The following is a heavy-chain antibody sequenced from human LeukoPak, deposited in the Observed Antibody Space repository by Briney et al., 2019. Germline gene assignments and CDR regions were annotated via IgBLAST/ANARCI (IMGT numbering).Heavy chain of an antibody. D-gene: IGHD6-19*01. CDR3: VRSDYIAVAGYFDY. Sequence: ASVRVSCKASGYTFTSYGISWVRQAPEQGLEWMGWISAYNGNTNYAQKLQGRVTMTTDTSTSTAYMELRSLRSDDTAVYYCVRSDYIAVAGYFDYWGQGTLVTVSS. CDR2: ISAYNGNT. CDR1: GYTFTSYG. J-gene: IGHJ4*02. V-gene: IGHV1-18*01.